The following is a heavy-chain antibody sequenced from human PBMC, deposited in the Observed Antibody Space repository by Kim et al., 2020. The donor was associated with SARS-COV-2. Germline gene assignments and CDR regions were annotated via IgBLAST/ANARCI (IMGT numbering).Heavy chain of an antibody. CDR1: GFDFDTFA. D-gene: IGHD3-16*01. CDR2: ITAHNVVM. Sequence: GGSLRLSCEGSGFDFDTFAITWVRQAPGKGLEWVSRITAHNVVMYYANSVKGRFTASRDNSKAYLRMEGLRGEDTAIYYCAKGLQAHAYWVPLDVWGQGT. J-gene: IGHJ6*02. CDR3: AKGLQAHAYWVPLDV. V-gene: IGHV3-23*01.